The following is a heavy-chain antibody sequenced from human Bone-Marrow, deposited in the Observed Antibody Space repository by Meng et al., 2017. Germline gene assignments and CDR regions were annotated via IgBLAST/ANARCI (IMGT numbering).Heavy chain of an antibody. CDR3: ASVGVHMVRGVILNRDY. V-gene: IGHV4-61*02. Sequence: SETLSLTCTVSGGSISSGSYYWSWIRQPAGKGLEWIGRIYTSGSTNYNPSLKSRVTISVDTSKNQFSLKLSSVTAADTAVYYCASVGVHMVRGVILNRDYWGQGTTVTVSS. J-gene: IGHJ4*03. D-gene: IGHD3-10*01. CDR1: GGSISSGSYY. CDR2: IYTSGST.